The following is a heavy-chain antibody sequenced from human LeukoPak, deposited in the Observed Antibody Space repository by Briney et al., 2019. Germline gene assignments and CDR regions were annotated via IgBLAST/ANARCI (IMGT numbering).Heavy chain of an antibody. V-gene: IGHV1-18*01. D-gene: IGHD3-10*01. Sequence: ASVKVSCKASGYTFTSYGISWVRQAPGQGLEWMGWISAYKGNTDYAQKLQGRVTMTTDTSRSTAYMELRSLRSDDTAVYYCASDLYSRRMNYYGSGSYFAYWGQGTLVTVSS. J-gene: IGHJ4*02. CDR3: ASDLYSRRMNYYGSGSYFAY. CDR1: GYTFTSYG. CDR2: ISAYKGNT.